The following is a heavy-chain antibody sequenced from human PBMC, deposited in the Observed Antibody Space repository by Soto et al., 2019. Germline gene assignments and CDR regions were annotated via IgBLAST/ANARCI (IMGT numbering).Heavy chain of an antibody. D-gene: IGHD6-19*01. V-gene: IGHV1-2*02. CDR2: INPNSGGT. J-gene: IGHJ4*02. CDR1: GYTFSGFY. CDR3: ASAAGTGTAGLDF. Sequence: ASVKVSCKASGYTFSGFYMHWVRQAPGQGLEWMGWINPNSGGTKSAEKFQGRVTMTRDTSISTAYMELSRLTSDDTAVYYCASAAGTGTAGLDFWGQGTLVTVSS.